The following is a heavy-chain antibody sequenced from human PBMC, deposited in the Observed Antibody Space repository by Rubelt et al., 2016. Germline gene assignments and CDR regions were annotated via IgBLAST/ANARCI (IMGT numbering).Heavy chain of an antibody. CDR2: IIPIFGTA. CDR3: ARDFLEWSDAFDI. D-gene: IGHD3-3*01. V-gene: IGHV1-69*01. J-gene: IGHJ3*02. CDR1: GGTFSSYA. Sequence: QVQLVQSGAEVKKPGSSVKVSCKASGGTFSSYAISWVRQAPGQGLEWMGGIIPIFGTANYAQKFQGRVTITADESTSTAYMELGSLRAEDTAVYYGARDFLEWSDAFDIWGQGTMVTVSS.